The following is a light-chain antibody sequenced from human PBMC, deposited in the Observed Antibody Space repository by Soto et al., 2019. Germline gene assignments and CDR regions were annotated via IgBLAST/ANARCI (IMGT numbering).Light chain of an antibody. Sequence: QSVLTQPPSVSEAPRQRVTISCSGSSSNIGNNAVNWYQQFPGKAPKLLIYYDDLLPSGVSDRFSGSKSGTSASLAISGLQYEDEADYYCAAWDDSLNGWVFGGGTQLTVL. J-gene: IGLJ3*02. V-gene: IGLV1-36*01. CDR2: YDD. CDR1: SSNIGNNA. CDR3: AAWDDSLNGWV.